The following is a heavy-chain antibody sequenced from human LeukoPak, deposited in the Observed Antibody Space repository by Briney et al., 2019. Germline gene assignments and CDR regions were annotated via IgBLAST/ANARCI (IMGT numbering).Heavy chain of an antibody. Sequence: GASVKASCKASGYTFTSYGISWVRQAPGQGLEWVGWTSANNGHTNYIQRFQGRVTMTTDTSTNTAYMEVRSLRSDDTAVYYCARDLGYCSTTSCNRNWFDPWGQGTLVTVSS. CDR2: TSANNGHT. J-gene: IGHJ5*02. CDR3: ARDLGYCSTTSCNRNWFDP. D-gene: IGHD2-2*01. V-gene: IGHV1-18*01. CDR1: GYTFTSYG.